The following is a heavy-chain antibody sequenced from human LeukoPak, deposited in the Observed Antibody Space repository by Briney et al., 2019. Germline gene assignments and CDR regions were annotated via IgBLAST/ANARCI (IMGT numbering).Heavy chain of an antibody. D-gene: IGHD3-22*01. V-gene: IGHV1-2*04. CDR3: ARGGYDLDY. CDR2: INPFSGGT. CDR1: GYTLTELS. Sequence: ASVKVSCKVSGYTLTELSMHWVRQAPGQGLEWMGWINPFSGGTKYAQKFQGWVTMTRDTSISTAYMELSRLTSDDTAVYYCARGGYDLDYWGRGTLVTVSS. J-gene: IGHJ4*02.